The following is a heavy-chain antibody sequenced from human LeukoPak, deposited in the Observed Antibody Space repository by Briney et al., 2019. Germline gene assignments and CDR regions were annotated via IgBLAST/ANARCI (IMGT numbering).Heavy chain of an antibody. CDR2: INHSGST. CDR3: AESAYGSGSYYVDY. D-gene: IGHD3-10*01. Sequence: ASETLSLTCAVYGGSFSGYYWNWIRQPPGKGLEWIGEINHSGSTNYNPSLKSRVTISVDTSKNQFSLKLSSVTAADTAVYYCAESAYGSGSYYVDYWGQGTLVTVSS. V-gene: IGHV4-34*01. CDR1: GGSFSGYY. J-gene: IGHJ4*02.